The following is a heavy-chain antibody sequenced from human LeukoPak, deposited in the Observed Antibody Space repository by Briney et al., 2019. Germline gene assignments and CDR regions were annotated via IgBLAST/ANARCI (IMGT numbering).Heavy chain of an antibody. CDR1: GLVFGKYA. V-gene: IGHV3-23*01. J-gene: IGHJ4*02. CDR2: ISDDSSFT. CDR3: AKGRCSGPGCDSFDY. D-gene: IGHD5-12*01. Sequence: PGGSLRLSCAASGLVFGKYAMAWVRQAPGKGLECVSIISDDSSFTYYLDSVKGRSTIFRDNSKNTLYLHMNSLEAEDTAVYYCAKGRCSGPGCDSFDYWGQGTLVTVSS.